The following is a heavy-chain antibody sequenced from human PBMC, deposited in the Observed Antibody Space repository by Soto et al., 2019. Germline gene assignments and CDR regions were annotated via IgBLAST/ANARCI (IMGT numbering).Heavy chain of an antibody. Sequence: QVQLQASGPGLVKPSQTLSLTCSVSGGSISSGAYYWSWIRQHPGKGLEWIGFIYYSGRTSYNPSLNSRVTVSLDTSKNQFFLKLNSVTAADTAVYYCATAPSAFAICGQGRMITVSS. CDR3: ATAPSAFAI. CDR1: GGSISSGAYY. CDR2: IYYSGRT. J-gene: IGHJ3*02. V-gene: IGHV4-31*03.